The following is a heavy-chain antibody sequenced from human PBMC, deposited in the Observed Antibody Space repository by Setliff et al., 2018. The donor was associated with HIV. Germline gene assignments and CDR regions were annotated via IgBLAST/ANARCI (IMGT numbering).Heavy chain of an antibody. V-gene: IGHV4-59*08. CDR2: IYYSGST. CDR3: ARGRTIGASAVFFDP. J-gene: IGHJ5*02. Sequence: SETLSLTCTVSGGSISSYYWSWIRQPPGKGLEWIGYIYYSGSTNYNPSLKSRLTISIVPSKNQFSLSLTSVTATDTATYYCARGRTIGASAVFFDPWGQGAPVTVSS. D-gene: IGHD1-1*01. CDR1: GGSISSYY.